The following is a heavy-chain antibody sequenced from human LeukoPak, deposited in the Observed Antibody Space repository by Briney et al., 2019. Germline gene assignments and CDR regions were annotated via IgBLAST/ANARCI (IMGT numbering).Heavy chain of an antibody. CDR1: GFTFSSNA. CDR3: AKNLGSGSYYSVDYYYYGMDV. V-gene: IGHV3-23*01. J-gene: IGHJ6*04. CDR2: ISGSGGSI. Sequence: GGSLRLSCAASGFTFSSNAMSWVRQAPGQGLEWVSDISGSGGSIYYADSVKGRFTISRDNSKNTLYLQMNSLRAEDTAVYYCAKNLGSGSYYSVDYYYYGMDVWGKGTTVTVSS. D-gene: IGHD3-10*01.